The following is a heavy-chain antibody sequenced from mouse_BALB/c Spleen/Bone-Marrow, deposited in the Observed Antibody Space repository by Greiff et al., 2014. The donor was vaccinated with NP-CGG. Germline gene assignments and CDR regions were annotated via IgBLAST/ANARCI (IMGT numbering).Heavy chain of an antibody. D-gene: IGHD1-1*01. V-gene: IGHV2-9*02. CDR2: IWAGGST. Sequence: QVQLKESGPGLVAPSQSLSIACPVSGFSLTSYGVHWVRQPPGKGLEWLGAIWAGGSTDYNSALMSRLSISKDNSKSQVFLKMNSLQTDDTAMYYCARALYYYGSSYYTMDYWGQGTSVIVSS. J-gene: IGHJ4*01. CDR3: ARALYYYGSSYYTMDY. CDR1: GFSLTSYG.